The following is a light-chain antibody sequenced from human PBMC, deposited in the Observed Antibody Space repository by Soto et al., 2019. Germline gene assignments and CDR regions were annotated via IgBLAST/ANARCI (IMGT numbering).Light chain of an antibody. CDR1: QSVASN. CDR2: GAS. J-gene: IGKJ2*01. CDR3: QQYHNWAPQYT. V-gene: IGKV3-15*01. Sequence: EIVMTQSPASLSVSPGDGATLSCRASQSVASNVAWYQQRPGQGPRLLIHGASTRAVGVPARFSGSGSGTDVSLSISSLQYEDFAVYYCQQYHNWAPQYTFGQGTKLQIK.